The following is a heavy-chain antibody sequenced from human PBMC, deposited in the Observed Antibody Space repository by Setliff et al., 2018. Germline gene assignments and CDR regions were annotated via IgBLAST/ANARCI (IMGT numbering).Heavy chain of an antibody. CDR3: ARGRMRGSCSGPSCTYDPFDI. D-gene: IGHD2-2*01. CDR2: SNHSGNT. CDR1: DYSISSGYY. V-gene: IGHV4-38-2*01. J-gene: IGHJ3*02. Sequence: SETLSLTCAVSDYSISSGYYWGWIRQPPGKGLEWIGESNHSGNTTNHPSLKSRLTMSVDTSKNQFSLILRSVTAADTAVYYCARGRMRGSCSGPSCTYDPFDIWGQGTPVTVSS.